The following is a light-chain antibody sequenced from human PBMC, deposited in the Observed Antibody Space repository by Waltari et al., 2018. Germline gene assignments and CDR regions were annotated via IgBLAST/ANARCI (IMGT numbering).Light chain of an antibody. CDR2: WAS. Sequence: DFVRTQSPDSLAVSLGERATINCKSSQSVLYTSNNKNYLAWFQQKPGQPPKLLFYWASTRESGVPDRFSGSGSGTDFTLTISSLQADDAAVYYCQQYYGDPITFGQGTRLEIK. V-gene: IGKV4-1*01. J-gene: IGKJ5*01. CDR1: QSVLYTSNNKNY. CDR3: QQYYGDPIT.